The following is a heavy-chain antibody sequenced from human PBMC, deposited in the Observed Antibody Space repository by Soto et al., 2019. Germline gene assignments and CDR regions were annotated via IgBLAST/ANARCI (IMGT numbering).Heavy chain of an antibody. Sequence: SVEVSCKASGGTFSSYAISWVRQAPGQGLEWMGGIIPIFGTANYAQKFQGRVTITADESTSTAYMELSSLRSEDTAVYYCARLAYSSGWYKGGGMDVWGQGTTVTFSS. CDR3: ARLAYSSGWYKGGGMDV. CDR2: IIPIFGTA. V-gene: IGHV1-69*13. CDR1: GGTFSSYA. D-gene: IGHD6-19*01. J-gene: IGHJ6*02.